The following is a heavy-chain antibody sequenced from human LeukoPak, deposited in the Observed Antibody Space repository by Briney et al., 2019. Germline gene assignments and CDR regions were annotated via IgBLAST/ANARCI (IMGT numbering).Heavy chain of an antibody. J-gene: IGHJ3*02. CDR3: ARLAFDAFDI. V-gene: IGHV4-39*01. Sequence: SETLSLTCTVSGGSISSSSYYWGWIRQPPGKGLEWIGSIYYSGSPYYNPSLKSRVTISVDTSKNQFSLKLSSVTAADTAVYYCARLAFDAFDIWGQGTMVTVSS. CDR1: GGSISSSSYY. CDR2: IYYSGSP.